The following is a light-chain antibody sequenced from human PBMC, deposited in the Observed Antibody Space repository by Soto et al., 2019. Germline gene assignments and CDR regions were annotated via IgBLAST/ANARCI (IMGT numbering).Light chain of an antibody. J-gene: IGKJ5*01. Sequence: DVQMTQSPSTLSASVGDRVTITFRASPSISSWLACYQQKPGRAPKLLIYYSSSLKSGVPSRFRGSGAGTEFRITCGSMQPDDFATYYCKQYERFWVTFAQGKRLE. CDR3: KQYERFWVT. CDR2: YSS. CDR1: PSISSW. V-gene: IGKV1-5*01.